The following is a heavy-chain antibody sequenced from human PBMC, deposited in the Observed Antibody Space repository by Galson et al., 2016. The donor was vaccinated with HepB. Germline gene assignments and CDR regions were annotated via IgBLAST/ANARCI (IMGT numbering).Heavy chain of an antibody. J-gene: IGHJ6*02. CDR2: VAPSGDVT. D-gene: IGHD4-23*01. CDR3: VRDGGHFVLDV. Sequence: SLRLSCAASGFTFRHHWMQWVRQAPGKGLLLVSRVAPSGDVTRYADSVRGRFSTSRDNAKNTVYLEMNSLRAEDTALYYCVRDGGHFVLDVWGQGTTVTVSS. CDR1: GFTFRHHW. V-gene: IGHV3-74*01.